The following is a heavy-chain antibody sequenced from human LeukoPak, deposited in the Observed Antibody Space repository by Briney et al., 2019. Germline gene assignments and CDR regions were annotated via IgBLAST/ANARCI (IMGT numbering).Heavy chain of an antibody. Sequence: GGSLRLSCAASGFTFSSYSMNGVRQAPGKGLEWVSSISSSSSYIYYADSVKGRFTISRDNAKNSLYLQMNSLRAEDTAVYYCASEYCGGDCYPIGTAFDIWGQGTMVTVSS. V-gene: IGHV3-21*01. CDR3: ASEYCGGDCYPIGTAFDI. D-gene: IGHD2-21*02. CDR2: ISSSSSYI. CDR1: GFTFSSYS. J-gene: IGHJ3*02.